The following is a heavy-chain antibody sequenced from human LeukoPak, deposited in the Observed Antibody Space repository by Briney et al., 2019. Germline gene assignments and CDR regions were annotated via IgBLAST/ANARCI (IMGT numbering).Heavy chain of an antibody. J-gene: IGHJ4*02. CDR1: GFTFSNYA. CDR3: ARVMGLYSSGYGFYFDY. Sequence: GSLRLSCAASGFTFSNYAMSWIRQPAGKGLEWIGRIYTSGSTNYNPSLKSRVTMSVDTSKNQFSLKLSSVTAADTAVYYCARVMGLYSSGYGFYFDYWGQGTLVTVSS. CDR2: IYTSGST. D-gene: IGHD3-22*01. V-gene: IGHV4-4*07.